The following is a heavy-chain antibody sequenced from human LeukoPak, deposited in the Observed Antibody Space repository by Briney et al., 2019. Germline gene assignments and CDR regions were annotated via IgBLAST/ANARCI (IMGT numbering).Heavy chain of an antibody. CDR2: LYSDGRT. V-gene: IGHV3-53*01. CDR1: GFTDNSNY. Sequence: GGSLRLSCAASGFTDNSNYMNWVRQAPGKGLEWVSVLYSDGRTYYADSVKGRFTISRDTSKNTLYLQVNSLRAEDTAVYYCARGGGYYPIDYWGQGTLVTVSS. CDR3: ARGGGYYPIDY. J-gene: IGHJ4*02. D-gene: IGHD2-15*01.